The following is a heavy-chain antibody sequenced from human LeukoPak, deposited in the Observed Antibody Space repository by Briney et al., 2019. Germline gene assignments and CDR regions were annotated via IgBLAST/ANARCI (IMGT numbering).Heavy chain of an antibody. CDR1: GYTFTGYY. CDR3: ARGEIVGATKLKIMPDY. Sequence: ASVKVSCKASGYTFTGYYMHWVRQAPGQGLEWMGRINPNSGGTNYAQKFQGRVTMTRDRSISTAYMELSRLRSDDTAVYYCARGEIVGATKLKIMPDYWGQGTLVTVSS. J-gene: IGHJ4*02. D-gene: IGHD1-26*01. V-gene: IGHV1-2*06. CDR2: INPNSGGT.